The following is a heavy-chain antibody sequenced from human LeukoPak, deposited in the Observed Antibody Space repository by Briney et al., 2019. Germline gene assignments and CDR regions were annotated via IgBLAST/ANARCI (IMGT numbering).Heavy chain of an antibody. J-gene: IGHJ4*02. CDR1: GGSITINGYH. CDR3: AKYSSGYYDGLN. Sequence: SETLSLTCTVSGGSITINGYHWTWIRRHPGKGLEWIGYIFHNGKAYYTPSLKSRATISVDTSKNQFSLSLRSVTAADTAFYYCAKYSSGYYDGLNWGQGALVTVAS. D-gene: IGHD3-22*01. V-gene: IGHV4-31*03. CDR2: IFHNGKA.